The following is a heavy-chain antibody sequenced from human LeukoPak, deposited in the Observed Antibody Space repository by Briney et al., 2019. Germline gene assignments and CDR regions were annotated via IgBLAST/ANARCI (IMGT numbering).Heavy chain of an antibody. CDR2: ISNSGNTI. V-gene: IGHV3-11*04. D-gene: IGHD5-18*01. CDR1: GFTVSSNY. Sequence: GGSLRLSCAASGFTVSSNYMSWVRQAPGKGLEWVSHISNSGNTIYYADSVKGRFTISRDNAKNSLYLQMNSLRAEDTAVYYCARALPLDTAMVMEVFDYWGQGTLVTVSS. J-gene: IGHJ4*02. CDR3: ARALPLDTAMVMEVFDY.